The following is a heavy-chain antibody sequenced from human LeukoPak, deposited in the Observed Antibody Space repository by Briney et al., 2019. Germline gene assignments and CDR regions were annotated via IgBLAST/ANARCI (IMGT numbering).Heavy chain of an antibody. Sequence: PGGSLRLSCAASGFTFSSCTMNWVRQAPGKGLEWVSSITGISIYIYYADSVKGRFTISRDNGKNSLYLQMNSLRAEDTAVYYCASLAWDDSSGWYAYYYYYMDVWGKGTTVTVSS. CDR2: ITGISIYI. CDR1: GFTFSSCT. D-gene: IGHD6-19*01. J-gene: IGHJ6*03. V-gene: IGHV3-21*01. CDR3: ASLAWDDSSGWYAYYYYYMDV.